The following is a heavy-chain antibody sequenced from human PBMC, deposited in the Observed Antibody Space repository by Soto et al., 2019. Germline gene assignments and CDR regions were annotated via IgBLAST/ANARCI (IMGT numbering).Heavy chain of an antibody. CDR3: AKGEQQLVIHYYYMDV. D-gene: IGHD6-13*01. Sequence: GGSLRLSCAASGFTFSSYAMSWVRQAPGKGLEWVSAISGSGGSTYYADSVKGRFTISRDNSKNTLYLQMNSLRAEDTAVYYCAKGEQQLVIHYYYMDVWGKGTTVTVSS. J-gene: IGHJ6*03. V-gene: IGHV3-23*01. CDR2: ISGSGGST. CDR1: GFTFSSYA.